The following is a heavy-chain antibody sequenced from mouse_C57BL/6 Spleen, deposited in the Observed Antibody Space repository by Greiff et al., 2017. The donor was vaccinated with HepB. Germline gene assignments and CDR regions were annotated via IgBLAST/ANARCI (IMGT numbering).Heavy chain of an antibody. CDR2: INPNNGGT. D-gene: IGHD2-2*01. CDR3: ASRGGLHGAWFAY. V-gene: IGHV1-18*01. CDR1: GYTFTDYN. Sequence: VQLKESGPELVKPGASVKIPCKASGYTFTDYNMDWVKQSHGKSLEWIGDINPNNGGTIYNQKFKGKATLTVDKSSSTAYMELRSLTSEDTAVYYGASRGGLHGAWFAYWGQGTLVTVSA. J-gene: IGHJ3*01.